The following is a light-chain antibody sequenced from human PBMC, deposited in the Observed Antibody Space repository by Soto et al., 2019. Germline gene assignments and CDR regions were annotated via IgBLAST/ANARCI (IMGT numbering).Light chain of an antibody. J-gene: IGKJ1*01. V-gene: IGKV3-15*01. CDR2: GAS. CDR3: QQYDKWPWT. CDR1: QTINNN. Sequence: DIVMTQSPATLSMSPGERATLSCRASQTINNNLAWNQQKPGQAPRLLIYGASTRATGIPDRFSGSGSGTEFTLTLSSLQSEDFAAYSCQQYDKWPWTFGQGTKVEIK.